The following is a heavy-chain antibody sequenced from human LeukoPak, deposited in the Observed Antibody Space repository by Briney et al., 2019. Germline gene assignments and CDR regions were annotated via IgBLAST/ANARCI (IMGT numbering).Heavy chain of an antibody. CDR1: GFTFSSNA. CDR3: AKDRAMVRGEPDY. Sequence: GGTLRLSCAASGFTFSSNAMSWVRQAPGKGLEWVSGISGSGGSTYYADSVKGRFTVSRDNSKNTLYLQMNSLRPEDTAFYYCAKDRAMVRGEPDYWGQGILVTVSS. CDR2: ISGSGGST. D-gene: IGHD3-10*01. V-gene: IGHV3-23*01. J-gene: IGHJ4*02.